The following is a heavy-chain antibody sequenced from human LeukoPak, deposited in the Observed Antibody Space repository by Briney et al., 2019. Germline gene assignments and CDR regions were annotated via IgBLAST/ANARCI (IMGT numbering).Heavy chain of an antibody. CDR1: GYSFTSYW. D-gene: IGHD2-15*01. Sequence: GESLKISCKGSGYSFTSYWIGWVRQMPGKGLEWMGIIYPGDSDTRYCPSFQGQVTISADKSISTAYLQWSSLKASDTAMYYCARGTNIVVVVAATRGWFDPWGQGTLVTVSS. V-gene: IGHV5-51*01. CDR2: IYPGDSDT. J-gene: IGHJ5*02. CDR3: ARGTNIVVVVAATRGWFDP.